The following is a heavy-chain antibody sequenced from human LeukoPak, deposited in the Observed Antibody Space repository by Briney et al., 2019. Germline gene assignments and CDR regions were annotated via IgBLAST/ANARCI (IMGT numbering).Heavy chain of an antibody. D-gene: IGHD1-26*01. J-gene: IGHJ4*02. CDR2: IRSKANSYAT. CDR1: GLTFTSST. Sequence: SGGSLRLSCAASGLTFTSSTLHWVRQASGKGLEWVGRIRSKANSYATAYAASVKGRFTISRDDSKNTAYLQINSLQTEDTAVYDCSSTLSGSYSFDYWGQGTLVTVSS. CDR3: SSTLSGSYSFDY. V-gene: IGHV3-73*01.